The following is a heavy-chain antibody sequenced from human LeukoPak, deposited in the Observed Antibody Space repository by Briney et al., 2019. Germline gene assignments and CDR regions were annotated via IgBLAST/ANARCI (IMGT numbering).Heavy chain of an antibody. CDR1: GGSISSSSYY. J-gene: IGHJ6*03. D-gene: IGHD5-18*01. Sequence: PSERLSLTCTVSGGSISSSSYYWGWIRQPPGKGLEWIGTIYYSGSTYDNPSLKSRVTLSVDTSKNQFSLKLSSVTAADTAVYYCARETYSTKYFYFYMDVWGKGTTVTVSS. CDR3: ARETYSTKYFYFYMDV. V-gene: IGHV4-39*07. CDR2: IYYSGST.